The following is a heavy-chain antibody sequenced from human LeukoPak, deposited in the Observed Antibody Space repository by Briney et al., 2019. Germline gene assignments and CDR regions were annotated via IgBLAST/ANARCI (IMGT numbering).Heavy chain of an antibody. CDR1: GFTFSGYA. Sequence: GGCLRLSCAASGFTFSGYAMHWVRQAPGMGLEWLAVISYDGGNKYYADSVKGRFAISRDNSKNTLYLQMNSLRAEDTAVYYCARDWALYYYDSSGYFDYWGQGTLVTVSS. D-gene: IGHD3-22*01. CDR3: ARDWALYYYDSSGYFDY. V-gene: IGHV3-30*09. CDR2: ISYDGGNK. J-gene: IGHJ4*02.